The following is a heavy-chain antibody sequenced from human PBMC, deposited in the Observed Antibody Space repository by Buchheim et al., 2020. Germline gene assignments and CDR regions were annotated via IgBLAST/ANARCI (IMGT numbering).Heavy chain of an antibody. CDR1: GFTFSSYA. Sequence: QVQLVESGGGVVQPGRSLRLSCAASGFTFSSYAMHWVRQAPGKGLEWVAVISSDGSNKYYADSVKGRFTISRDNSKNTLYLKMNSLRAEDTAVYYCAREGSSIETQDYFDYWGQGTL. CDR2: ISSDGSNK. D-gene: IGHD6-13*01. V-gene: IGHV3-30-3*01. CDR3: AREGSSIETQDYFDY. J-gene: IGHJ4*02.